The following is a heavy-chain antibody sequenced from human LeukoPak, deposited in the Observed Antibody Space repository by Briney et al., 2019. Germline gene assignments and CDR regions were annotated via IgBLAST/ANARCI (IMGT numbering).Heavy chain of an antibody. V-gene: IGHV3-7*01. D-gene: IGHD3-10*01. J-gene: IGHJ4*02. CDR2: IKQDGSEK. CDR1: AFTFSNYC. Sequence: TGGSLRLSCAASAFTFSNYCMTWVRQAPGKGLEWVANIKQDGSEKYYVDSAKGRFTISRDNAKNSLYLQMNSLRAEDTAVYYCARDFHSYGSPFDYWGQGTLVTVSS. CDR3: ARDFHSYGSPFDY.